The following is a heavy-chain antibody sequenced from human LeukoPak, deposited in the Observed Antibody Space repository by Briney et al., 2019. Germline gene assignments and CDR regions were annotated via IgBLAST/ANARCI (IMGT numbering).Heavy chain of an antibody. D-gene: IGHD6-19*01. V-gene: IGHV4-59*01. CDR3: ARETSLAGFASGLGFNY. Sequence: PSETLSLTCTVSGGSISSWYWSWIRQPPGKGLEWIGYIYGSGNTNYNPSLKSRVTMSIDRSKNQFSLKLTSVTAADTATYYCARETSLAGFASGLGFNYWGQGILVTVSP. CDR1: GGSISSWY. J-gene: IGHJ4*02. CDR2: IYGSGNT.